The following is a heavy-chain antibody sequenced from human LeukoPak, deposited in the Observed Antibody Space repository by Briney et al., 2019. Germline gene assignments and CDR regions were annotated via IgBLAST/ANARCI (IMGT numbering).Heavy chain of an antibody. Sequence: GGSLRLSCAASGFTFNNAWMSWVRQAPGKGLEWVSAISGSGGSTNYADSVKGRFTISRDNAKNSLYLQMNSLRAEDTAVYYCARDQDETTSFDYWGQGTLVTVSS. V-gene: IGHV3-23*01. J-gene: IGHJ4*02. CDR1: GFTFNNAW. CDR2: ISGSGGST. D-gene: IGHD1-7*01. CDR3: ARDQDETTSFDY.